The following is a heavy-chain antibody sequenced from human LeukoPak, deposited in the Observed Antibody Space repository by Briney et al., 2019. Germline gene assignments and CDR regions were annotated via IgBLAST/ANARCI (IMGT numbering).Heavy chain of an antibody. J-gene: IGHJ4*02. CDR2: ISWNSGSI. Sequence: SGGSLRLSCAASGFTFDDYAIHWVRHAPGKALEWVSGISWNSGSIGYADSVKGRFTISRDNAKNSLYLQMNSLRAEDTALYYCAKDTDSSGWYLDYWGQGTLVTVSS. V-gene: IGHV3-9*01. CDR1: GFTFDDYA. CDR3: AKDTDSSGWYLDY. D-gene: IGHD6-19*01.